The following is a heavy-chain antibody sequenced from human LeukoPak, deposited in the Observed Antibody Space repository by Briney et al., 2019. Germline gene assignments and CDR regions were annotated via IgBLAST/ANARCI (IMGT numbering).Heavy chain of an antibody. Sequence: GGSLRLSCTVSGFTVSSNSMSWVRQAPGKGLEWVSFIYSDNTHYSDSVKGRFTISRDNSKNTLYLQMNSLRTDDTAVYYCARDRGYTYGHPLDFWGQGTMVTV. CDR2: IYSDNT. D-gene: IGHD5-18*01. CDR1: GFTVSSNS. V-gene: IGHV3-66*03. J-gene: IGHJ3*01. CDR3: ARDRGYTYGHPLDF.